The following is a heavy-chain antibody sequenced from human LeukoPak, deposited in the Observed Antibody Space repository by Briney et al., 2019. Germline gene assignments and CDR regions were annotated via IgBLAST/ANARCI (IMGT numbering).Heavy chain of an antibody. D-gene: IGHD3-9*01. CDR1: GYTFTGYY. J-gene: IGHJ3*02. V-gene: IGHV1-2*02. CDR3: ARLTYYDILTGYTTDAFDI. Sequence: ASVKVSCKASGYTFTGYYMHWVRQAPRQGLEWMGWINPDSGGTNYAQKFQGRVTMTRDTSISTAYMELSRLRSDDTAVYYCARLTYYDILTGYTTDAFDIWGQGTMVTVSS. CDR2: INPDSGGT.